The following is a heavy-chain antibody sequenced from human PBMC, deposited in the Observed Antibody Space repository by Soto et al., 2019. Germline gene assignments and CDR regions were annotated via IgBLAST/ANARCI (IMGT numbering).Heavy chain of an antibody. D-gene: IGHD2-2*01. CDR3: ARDLHQMLSHKYYYYYMGV. Sequence: QVQLVESGGDLVKPGGSLRLSCVASGFSFSDYYMAWIRQAPGKGLEYVSYISNTGITTYYADSVKGRFTISRDNAKNSVYLQLNSLRADDTAVYDCARDLHQMLSHKYYYYYMGVWGKGTTVTVAS. CDR2: ISNTGITT. CDR1: GFSFSDYY. J-gene: IGHJ6*03. V-gene: IGHV3-11*01.